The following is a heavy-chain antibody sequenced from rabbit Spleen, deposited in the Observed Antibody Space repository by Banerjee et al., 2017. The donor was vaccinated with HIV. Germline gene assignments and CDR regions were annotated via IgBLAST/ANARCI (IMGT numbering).Heavy chain of an antibody. J-gene: IGHJ4*01. V-gene: IGHV1S45*01. Sequence: QEQLEESGGGLVQPEGSLTLTCTASGFTISSSDYMCWVRQAPGKGLEWIGCIYVGSGSTHYASWAKGRFTMYKTSSTTVTLQLTSLTAADTATYFCVRSGYVGGDYTWDLWGPGTLVTVS. CDR1: GFTISSSDY. D-gene: IGHD1-1*01. CDR2: IYVGSGST. CDR3: VRSGYVGGDYTWDL.